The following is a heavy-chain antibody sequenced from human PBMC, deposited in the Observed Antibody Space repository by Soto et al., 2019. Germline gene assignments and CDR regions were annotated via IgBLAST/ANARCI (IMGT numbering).Heavy chain of an antibody. CDR1: GFTFSNYA. CDR3: AKFFVETGSNSGWPWSFHY. J-gene: IGHJ4*02. D-gene: IGHD6-25*01. CDR2: ISGSGGTT. Sequence: EVQLLESGGGLVQPGGSLRLSCAASGFTFSNYAMSWVRQAPGQGLDWVSAISGSGGTTYYADSVKGRFTISRDNYKNTLFLQLHSLRAEDAAVYYCAKFFVETGSNSGWPWSFHYWGQGTLVTVSS. V-gene: IGHV3-23*01.